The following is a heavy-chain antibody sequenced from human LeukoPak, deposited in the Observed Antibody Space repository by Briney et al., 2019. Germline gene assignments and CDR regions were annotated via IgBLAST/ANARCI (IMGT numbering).Heavy chain of an antibody. Sequence: KPSETLSLTCTVSGGSISSYYWSWIRQPPGKGLEWIGYIYYSGSTNYNPSLKSRVTISVDTSKNQFSLKLSSVTAADTAVYYCARLRMTTSLYYYYYYGMDVWGQGTTVTVSS. J-gene: IGHJ6*02. CDR1: GGSISSYY. D-gene: IGHD2-2*01. CDR3: ARLRMTTSLYYYYYYGMDV. CDR2: IYYSGST. V-gene: IGHV4-59*08.